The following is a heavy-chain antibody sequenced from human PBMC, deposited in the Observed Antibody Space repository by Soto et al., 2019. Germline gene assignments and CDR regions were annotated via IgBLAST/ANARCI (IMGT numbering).Heavy chain of an antibody. J-gene: IGHJ4*02. CDR2: ISTYNGNT. CDR3: ADHGDY. CDR1: GYTFTNFA. V-gene: IGHV1-18*01. Sequence: QVQLVQYGAEVKKPGASVKVSCKASGYTFTNFAINWVRQAPGQGLEWMGWISTYNGNTNYAQKLQGRVTMTTDTSTSTVYMELRSLRSDDTAVYYCADHGDYWGQGTLVTVSS.